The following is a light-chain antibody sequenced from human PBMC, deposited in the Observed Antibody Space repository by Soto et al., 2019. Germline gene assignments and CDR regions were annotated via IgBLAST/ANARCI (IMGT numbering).Light chain of an antibody. CDR2: GNS. V-gene: IGLV1-40*01. J-gene: IGLJ1*01. Sequence: QSVLTQPPSVSGAPGQRVTISCTGSSSNIGAGYDVHWYQQLPGTAPKLLIYGNSNRPSGVPDRFSGSKSGTSASLAITGLQAEDEADSYCXSYDRSLSGYYVFGTGTKVTVL. CDR1: SSNIGAGYD. CDR3: XSYDRSLSGYYV.